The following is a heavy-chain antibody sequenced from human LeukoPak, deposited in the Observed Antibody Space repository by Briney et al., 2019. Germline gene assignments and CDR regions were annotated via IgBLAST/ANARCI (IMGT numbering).Heavy chain of an antibody. J-gene: IGHJ6*03. CDR1: GGSFSGYY. Sequence: PSETLSLTCAVYGGSFSGYYWSWIRQPPGKGLEWIGETNHSGTTNYNPSLKSRITISIDTSKDQFSLKLSSVTAADTAVYYCASSREYSSRLWHYYMDVWGKGTTVTVSS. CDR3: ASSREYSSRLWHYYMDV. D-gene: IGHD6-13*01. CDR2: TNHSGTT. V-gene: IGHV4-34*01.